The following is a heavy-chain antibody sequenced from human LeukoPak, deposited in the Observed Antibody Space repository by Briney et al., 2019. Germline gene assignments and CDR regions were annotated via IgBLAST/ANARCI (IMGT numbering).Heavy chain of an antibody. CDR3: ATPPSYYYYYYMDV. J-gene: IGHJ6*03. Sequence: GGSLRLSCAASGFTFDDYAMHWVRQAPGKGLEWVSAISGSGGSTYYADSVKGRFTISRDNSKNTLYLQMNSLRAEDTAVYYCATPPSYYYYYYMDVWAKGPRSPSP. CDR2: ISGSGGST. CDR1: GFTFDDYA. V-gene: IGHV3-23*01.